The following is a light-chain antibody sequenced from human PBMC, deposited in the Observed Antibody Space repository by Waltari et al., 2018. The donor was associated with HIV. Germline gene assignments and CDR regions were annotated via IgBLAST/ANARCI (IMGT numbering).Light chain of an antibody. J-gene: IGLJ2*01. CDR2: VTV. Sequence: QSVLTQPPSVSGAPGQRVTISCTGSSSNIGAGYDVHWYRQPPGTAPKLLIYVTVTRPSWVPDRFSGSTSGTSASLAITGLQAEDEADYYCQSYDSSLSGGVFGGGTKLTVL. CDR1: SSNIGAGYD. V-gene: IGLV1-40*01. CDR3: QSYDSSLSGGV.